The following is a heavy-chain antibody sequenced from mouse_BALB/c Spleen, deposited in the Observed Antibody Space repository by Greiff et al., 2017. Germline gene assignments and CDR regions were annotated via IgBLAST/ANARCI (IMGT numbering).Heavy chain of an antibody. Sequence: VQLQQSGAELARPGASVKMSCKASGYTFTSYTMHWVKQRPGQGLEWIGYINPSSGYTNYNQKFKDKATLTADKSSSTAYMQLSSLTSEDSAVYYCAPYYGYGWFAYWGQGTLDTVSA. V-gene: IGHV1-4*01. CDR3: APYYGYGWFAY. CDR2: INPSSGYT. D-gene: IGHD1-2*01. J-gene: IGHJ3*01. CDR1: GYTFTSYT.